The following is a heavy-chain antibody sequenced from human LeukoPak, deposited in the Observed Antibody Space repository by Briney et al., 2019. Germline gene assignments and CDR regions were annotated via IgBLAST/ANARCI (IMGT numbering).Heavy chain of an antibody. Sequence: PSETLSLTCAVYGGSFSGYYWSWVRQAPGEGLEWVSVIYSGGSTYYADSVKGRFTISRDNSKNTLYLQMNSLRAEDTAVYYCAREHWAVPAAHKDPSVWGQGTTVTVSS. J-gene: IGHJ6*02. CDR1: GGSFSGYY. CDR3: AREHWAVPAAHKDPSV. V-gene: IGHV3-53*01. CDR2: IYSGGST. D-gene: IGHD2-2*01.